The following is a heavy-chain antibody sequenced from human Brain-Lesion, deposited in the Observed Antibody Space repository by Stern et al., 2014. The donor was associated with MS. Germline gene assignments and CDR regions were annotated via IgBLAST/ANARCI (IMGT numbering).Heavy chain of an antibody. CDR1: GGSISSGGYY. J-gene: IGHJ6*02. CDR3: ARGRVVPGFQYYATDV. CDR2: ILTSGSP. Sequence: QLQLQESGPGLVKPSQTLSLSCTVSGGSISSGGYYWSWIRQPAGKGLEWIGRILTSGSPIYTPPPKSRVTISIDPSKNQFPLRLNSMTAADTAVYYCARGRVVPGFQYYATDVWGQGTTVIVSS. D-gene: IGHD2-2*01. V-gene: IGHV4-61*02.